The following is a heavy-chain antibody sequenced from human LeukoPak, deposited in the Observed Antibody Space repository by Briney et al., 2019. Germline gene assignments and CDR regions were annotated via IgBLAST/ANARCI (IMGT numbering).Heavy chain of an antibody. CDR3: AKSSYYDSSGFYREYYFDY. D-gene: IGHD3-22*01. J-gene: IGHJ4*02. CDR2: ISGTGGST. CDR1: GFIFNNFG. V-gene: IGHV3-23*01. Sequence: GGSLRLSCVASGFIFNNFGMTWVRQAPGRGLEWVSSISGTGGSTHYADSVKGRFTISRDNSKNTLYLQMNSLRAGDTAVYYCAKSSYYDSSGFYREYYFDYWGQGTLVPVSS.